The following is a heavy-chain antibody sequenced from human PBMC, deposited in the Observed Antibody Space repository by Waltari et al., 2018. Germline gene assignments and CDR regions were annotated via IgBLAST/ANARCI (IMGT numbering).Heavy chain of an antibody. D-gene: IGHD1-26*01. CDR2: INPTRRGT. J-gene: IGHJ4*02. Sequence: QVQLVQSGAEVKKPGASVKVSCKASGYTFTGYYLHWLRQAPGPGLEWRGRINPTRRGTNYTPKFQCKVTMTRDTSISTAYMGVGKLGSDETAVYYCGREGGSYRPGDYWGQGTLVTVSS. CDR1: GYTFTGYY. V-gene: IGHV1-2*06. CDR3: GREGGSYRPGDY.